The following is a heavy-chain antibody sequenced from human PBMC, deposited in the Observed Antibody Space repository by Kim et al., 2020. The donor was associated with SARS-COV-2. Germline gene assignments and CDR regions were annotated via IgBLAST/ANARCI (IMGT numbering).Heavy chain of an antibody. Sequence: ASVKVSCKTSGFNLPTFFMHWVRQAPGQGLEWLGILHPGDGGTTYAQKFQDRVTITSDTSTRTLYRELSSLSSEDTAVYYCAREVDSPDYWGQGTLVTVSS. V-gene: IGHV1-46*01. J-gene: IGHJ4*02. CDR3: AREVDSPDY. CDR1: GFNLPTFF. D-gene: IGHD5-12*01. CDR2: LHPGDGGT.